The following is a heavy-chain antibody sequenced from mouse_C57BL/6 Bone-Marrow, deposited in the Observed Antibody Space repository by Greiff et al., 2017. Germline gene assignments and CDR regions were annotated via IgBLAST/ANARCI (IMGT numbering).Heavy chain of an antibody. CDR1: GFTFSSYG. Sequence: EVQLVESGGDLVKPGGSLKLSCAASGFTFSSYGMSWVRQTPDKRLEWVATISSGGSYTYYPDSVKGRFTISRDNAKNTLYLQMRSLKSEDTAMYYCARHGSDGYFPWGQGTLVTVSA. V-gene: IGHV5-6*01. CDR2: ISSGGSYT. CDR3: ARHGSDGYFP. D-gene: IGHD2-3*01. J-gene: IGHJ3*01.